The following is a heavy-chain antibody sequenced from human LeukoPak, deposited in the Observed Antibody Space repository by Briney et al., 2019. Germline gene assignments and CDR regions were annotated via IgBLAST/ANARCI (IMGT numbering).Heavy chain of an antibody. D-gene: IGHD4-17*01. Sequence: GRSLRLSCAASGFTFSSYGMHWVRQAPGKGLEGVAVISYEGSNKYYADSVKGRFTIPRDNSKNTLYLQISRLRAEDTAVYYSAQDSDYADYVCDYWGQGTLVTVSS. V-gene: IGHV3-30*18. J-gene: IGHJ4*02. CDR2: ISYEGSNK. CDR1: GFTFSSYG. CDR3: AQDSDYADYVCDY.